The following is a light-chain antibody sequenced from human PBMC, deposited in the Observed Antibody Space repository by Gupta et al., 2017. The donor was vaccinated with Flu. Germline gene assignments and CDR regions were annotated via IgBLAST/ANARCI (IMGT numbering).Light chain of an antibody. CDR2: DVK. CDR1: SSDVGGYNF. CDR3: SSYTDTSTFYV. V-gene: IGLV2-14*01. Sequence: QSALTQPASVSGSPGQSITISCTGTSSDVGGYNFVSWYQQRPGKAPKLMIYDVKNRPAGVSNRFSGSKSGNTASLTISGLQAEDETDYYCSSYTDTSTFYVFGTGTKVTVV. J-gene: IGLJ1*01.